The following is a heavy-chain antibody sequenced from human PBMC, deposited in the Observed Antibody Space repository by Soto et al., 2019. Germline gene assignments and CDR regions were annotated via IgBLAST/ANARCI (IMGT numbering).Heavy chain of an antibody. CDR3: ARVSLGFPTSGYFDY. CDR2: INPSGGST. J-gene: IGHJ4*02. CDR1: GYTFTSYY. V-gene: IGHV1-46*03. Sequence: EASVKVSCKASGYTFTSYYMHWVRQAPGQGLEWMGIINPSGGSTSYAQKFQGRVTMTRDTSTSTVYMELSSLRSEDTAVYYCARVSLGFPTSGYFDYWGQGTLVTVSS.